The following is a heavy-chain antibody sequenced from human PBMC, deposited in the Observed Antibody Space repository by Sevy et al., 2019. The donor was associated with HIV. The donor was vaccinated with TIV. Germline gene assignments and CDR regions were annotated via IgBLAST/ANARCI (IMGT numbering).Heavy chain of an antibody. CDR2: INWNGGST. CDR1: GFTFEDYG. Sequence: GGSLRLSCAASGFTFEDYGMSWVRQVPGKGPEWVSGINWNGGSTSYADSVKGRFTISRDNAKKSLYLQMKGLRAEDTALYYCARDPPSYYDYRTGYHDLWGQGTRVTVSS. D-gene: IGHD3-3*01. V-gene: IGHV3-20*04. CDR3: ARDPPSYYDYRTGYHDL. J-gene: IGHJ4*01.